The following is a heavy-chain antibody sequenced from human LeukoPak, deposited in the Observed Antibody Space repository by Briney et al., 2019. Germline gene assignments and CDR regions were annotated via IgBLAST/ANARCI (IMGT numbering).Heavy chain of an antibody. CDR2: IYYSGSP. CDR1: GASITSSNHF. Sequence: SETLSLTCTVSGASITSSNHFWGWIRQPPGKGLEWIGTIYYSGSPHSNPSLKSRVTISIDASKNQFSLRLSSETAADTAVYYCAVAGARYSDTGGLYAFDFWGRGTMVTVSS. D-gene: IGHD2-8*02. V-gene: IGHV4-39*01. CDR3: AVAGARYSDTGGLYAFDF. J-gene: IGHJ3*01.